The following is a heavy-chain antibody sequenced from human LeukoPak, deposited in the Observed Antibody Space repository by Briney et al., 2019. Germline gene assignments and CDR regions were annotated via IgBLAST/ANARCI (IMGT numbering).Heavy chain of an antibody. CDR2: IYPADSDI. Sequence: RGESLKISCKGSGYSFTSYWIGWVRQMPGKGLEWMGVIYPADSDIRYSPSFQGQVTISADRSTSTAYLQWSSLKASDSAMYYCARYNRDGYNAMGAHDFWGQGTLVTVSS. D-gene: IGHD5-24*01. CDR3: ARYNRDGYNAMGAHDF. V-gene: IGHV5-51*01. J-gene: IGHJ4*02. CDR1: GYSFTSYW.